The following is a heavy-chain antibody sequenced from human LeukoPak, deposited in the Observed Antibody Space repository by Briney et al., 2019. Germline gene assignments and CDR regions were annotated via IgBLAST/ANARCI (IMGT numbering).Heavy chain of an antibody. V-gene: IGHV3-33*01. CDR1: GSTFSSYG. J-gene: IGHJ4*02. CDR3: ARASIAAAGKFDY. CDR2: IWYDGSNK. D-gene: IGHD6-13*01. Sequence: PGGSLRLSCAASGSTFSSYGMHWVRQAPGKGLEWVAVIWYDGSNKYYADSVKGRFTISRDNSKNTLYLQMSSLRAEDTAVYYCARASIAAAGKFDYWGQGTLVTVSS.